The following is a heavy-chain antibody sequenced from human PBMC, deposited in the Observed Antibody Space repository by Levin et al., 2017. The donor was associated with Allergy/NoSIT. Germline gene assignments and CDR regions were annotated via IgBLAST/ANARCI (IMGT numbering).Heavy chain of an antibody. CDR3: ARVTPTTHVLRFLEWSRYNWFDP. CDR1: GYTFTSYD. CDR2: MNPNSGNT. V-gene: IGHV1-8*01. Sequence: GESLKISCQASGYTFTSYDINWVRQATGQGLEWMGWMNPNSGNTGYAQKFQGRVTMTRNTSISTAYMELSSLRSEDTAVYYCARVTPTTHVLRFLEWSRYNWFDPWGQGTLVTVSS. J-gene: IGHJ5*02. D-gene: IGHD3-3*01.